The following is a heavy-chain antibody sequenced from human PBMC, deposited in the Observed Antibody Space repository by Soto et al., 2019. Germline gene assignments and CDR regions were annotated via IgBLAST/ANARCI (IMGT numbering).Heavy chain of an antibody. J-gene: IGHJ5*02. CDR1: GGTFSSYA. CDR2: IIPIFGTA. D-gene: IGHD2-15*01. CDR3: ARDVYGGNTLHWFDP. V-gene: IGHV1-69*13. Sequence: GASVKVSCKASGGTFSSYAISWVRQAPGQGLEWMGGIIPIFGTANYAQKFQGRVTITADESTSTAYMELSSLRSEDTAVYYCARDVYGGNTLHWFDPWGQGTLVTVSS.